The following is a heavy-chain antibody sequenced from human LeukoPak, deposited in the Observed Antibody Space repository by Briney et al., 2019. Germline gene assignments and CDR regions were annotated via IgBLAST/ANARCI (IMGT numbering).Heavy chain of an antibody. V-gene: IGHV1-46*01. CDR2: INPSGGST. J-gene: IGHJ4*02. CDR1: GYTFTNYF. Sequence: ASVKVSCKASGYTFTNYFIHWVRQAPGQGLEWVGIINPSGGSTSYAQKFQGRITMTRDTSTSTVYMELSSLRSEDTAVFYCARHICNPGSVSFDYWGQGTLVTVSS. CDR3: ARHICNPGSVSFDY. D-gene: IGHD2/OR15-2a*01.